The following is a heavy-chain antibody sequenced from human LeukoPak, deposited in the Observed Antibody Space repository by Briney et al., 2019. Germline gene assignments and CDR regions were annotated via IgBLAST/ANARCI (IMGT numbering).Heavy chain of an antibody. J-gene: IGHJ6*02. CDR3: TKARDMNYYYGMDV. CDR2: ISGISGTI. Sequence: GSLRLSCVVSGFTFIRNGMSWVRQAPGKGLEWVSSISGISGTIYIADSVKGRFIISRDISKNTLYLQMTNLRAEDTAVYYCTKARDMNYYYGMDVWGQGTTVIVSS. CDR1: GFTFIRNG. V-gene: IGHV3-23*01. D-gene: IGHD2-15*01.